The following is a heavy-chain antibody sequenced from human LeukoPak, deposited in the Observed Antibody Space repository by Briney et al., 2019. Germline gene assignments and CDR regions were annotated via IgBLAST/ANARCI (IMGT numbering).Heavy chain of an antibody. D-gene: IGHD3-22*01. V-gene: IGHV3-23*01. CDR1: GITFSRKA. J-gene: IGHJ4*02. Sequence: GGSLRPPLGGSGITFSRKAMGRGRQAPRKGLGGVSAIGGSGGTTFYADSVKGRVTISRVQSTNTLYLQMNSLRVEDTAVYYCAKRNYYDSRGYYEYYFDDWGQGTLVTVSS. CDR2: IGGSGGTT. CDR3: AKRNYYDSRGYYEYYFDD.